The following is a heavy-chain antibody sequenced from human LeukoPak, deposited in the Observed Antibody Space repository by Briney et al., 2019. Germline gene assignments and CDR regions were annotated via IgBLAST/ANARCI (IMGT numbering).Heavy chain of an antibody. J-gene: IGHJ5*02. CDR1: GYTFTGYY. Sequence: GASVKVSCKASGYTFTGYYMHWVRQAPGQGLEWMGWMNPNSGNTGYAQKFQGRVTMTRNTSISTAYMELSSLRSEDTAVYYCARASRDSRRTQSPWGQGTLVTVSS. V-gene: IGHV1-8*02. CDR3: ARASRDSRRTQSP. D-gene: IGHD3-22*01. CDR2: MNPNSGNT.